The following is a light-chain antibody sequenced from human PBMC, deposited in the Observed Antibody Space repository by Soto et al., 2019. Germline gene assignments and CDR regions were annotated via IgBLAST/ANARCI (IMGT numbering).Light chain of an antibody. CDR1: QSLLHSNGYNY. J-gene: IGKJ2*01. Sequence: DIVMTQSPLSLPVTPGEPASISCRSSQSLLHSNGYNYLDWYLQKPGQSQQLLIYVGSNRASGVLDRYSGRGSGTDFTLKISRVEAEDVGCYYCMQALQPLYTFGQGTKLEIK. V-gene: IGKV2-28*01. CDR2: VGS. CDR3: MQALQPLYT.